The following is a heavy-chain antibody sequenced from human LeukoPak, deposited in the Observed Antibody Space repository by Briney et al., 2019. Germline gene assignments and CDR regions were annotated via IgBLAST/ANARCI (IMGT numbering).Heavy chain of an antibody. Sequence: GGSLRLSCAASGFTLSSYSMSWVRPAPGKGLEWVSSISSSSSYIYYADSVKGRFTISRDNAKNSLYLQMNSLRAEDMAVYYCARDVGYCSGGSCSKWGQGTLVTVSS. J-gene: IGHJ4*02. CDR1: GFTLSSYS. V-gene: IGHV3-21*01. D-gene: IGHD2-15*01. CDR2: ISSSSSYI. CDR3: ARDVGYCSGGSCSK.